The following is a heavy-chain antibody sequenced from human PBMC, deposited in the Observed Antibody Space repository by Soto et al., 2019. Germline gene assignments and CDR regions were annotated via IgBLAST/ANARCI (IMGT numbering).Heavy chain of an antibody. D-gene: IGHD3-16*02. J-gene: IGHJ5*02. CDR2: ISAYNGNT. V-gene: IGHV1-18*01. Sequence: GASVKVSCKASGYTFTSYGISWVRQAPGQGLEWMGWISAYNGNTNYAQKLQGRVTMTTDTSTSTAYMELRSLRSDDTAVYYCARGVDLYYDYIWGSYPHPKKTTTTHAFDPWGQGTLVTVSS. CDR3: ARGVDLYYDYIWGSYPHPKKTTTTHAFDP. CDR1: GYTFTSYG.